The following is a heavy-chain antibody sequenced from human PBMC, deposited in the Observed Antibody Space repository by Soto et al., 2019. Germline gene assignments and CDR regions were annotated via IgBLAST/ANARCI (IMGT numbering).Heavy chain of an antibody. CDR3: ARGRLAMDV. J-gene: IGHJ6*02. CDR2: ISYDGSNK. CDR1: GFTFSSYA. D-gene: IGHD2-21*01. V-gene: IGHV3-30-3*01. Sequence: GESLKISCAASGFTFSSYAMHWVRQAPGKGLEWVAVISYDGSNKYYADSVKGRFTISRDNSKNTLYLQMNSLRAEDTAVYYCARGRLAMDVWGQGTTVTVSS.